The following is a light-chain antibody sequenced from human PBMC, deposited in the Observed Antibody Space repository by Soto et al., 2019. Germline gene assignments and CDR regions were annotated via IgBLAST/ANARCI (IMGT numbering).Light chain of an antibody. CDR3: MQGTHWPRT. V-gene: IGKV2-30*01. CDR1: QTLVNSDGNAY. Sequence: DVVMTQTPLSLSVTLGQPASISCGSSQTLVNSDGNAYLNWFQQRPGQSPRRLIYKVSNRDSGVPDRFSGSGSDTNFTLKISRVEAEDVGVCYCMQGTHWPRTFGQGTKVDIK. J-gene: IGKJ1*01. CDR2: KVS.